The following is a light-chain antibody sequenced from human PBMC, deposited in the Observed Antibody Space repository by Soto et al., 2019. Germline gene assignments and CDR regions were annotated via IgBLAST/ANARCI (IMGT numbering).Light chain of an antibody. J-gene: IGLJ1*01. Sequence: SVMTQPPSVSAAPGQKVTISCSGSSSNIGGNSVSWYQQLPGTAPKLLFYDDNKRPSGIPDRFSGSKSGTSATLGITGFQTGDEADYYCGSWDSSLSADVFGTGTKLTVL. CDR2: DDN. CDR3: GSWDSSLSADV. CDR1: SSNIGGNS. V-gene: IGLV1-51*01.